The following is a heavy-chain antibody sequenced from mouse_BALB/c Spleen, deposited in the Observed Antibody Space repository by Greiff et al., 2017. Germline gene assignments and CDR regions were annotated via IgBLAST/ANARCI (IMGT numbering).Heavy chain of an antibody. V-gene: IGHV1S127*01. CDR2: IDPSDSET. CDR1: GYSFTSYW. Sequence: QVHVKQSGPQLVRPGASVKISCKASGYSFTSYWMHWVKQRPGQGLEWIGMIDPSDSETRLNQKFKDKATLTVDKSSSTAYMQLSSPTSEDSAVYYCARGKTSYYYAMDYWGQGTSVTVSS. CDR3: ARGKTSYYYAMDY. J-gene: IGHJ4*01.